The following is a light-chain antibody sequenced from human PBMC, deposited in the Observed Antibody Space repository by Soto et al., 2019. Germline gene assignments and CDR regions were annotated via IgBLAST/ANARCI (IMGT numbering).Light chain of an antibody. V-gene: IGLV3-25*03. Sequence: SYELTQSPSVSVSPGQTARITCSGDTLPKQYAYWYQQKPGQAPVLMIYKDSGRPSGIPERFSGSSSGTTVALTISGVRAEDEADYYCQSADNTGTVVFGGGTKLTVL. CDR3: QSADNTGTVV. CDR2: KDS. J-gene: IGLJ2*01. CDR1: TLPKQY.